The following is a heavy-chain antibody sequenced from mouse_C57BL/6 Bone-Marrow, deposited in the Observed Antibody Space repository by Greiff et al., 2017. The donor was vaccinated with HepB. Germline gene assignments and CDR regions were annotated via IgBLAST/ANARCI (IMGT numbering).Heavy chain of an antibody. Sequence: VQLQQSDAELVKPGASVKISCKVSGYTFTDHTIHWMKQRPEQGLEWIGYIYPRDGSTKYNEKFKGKAKLTADKSSSTAYMQLNSLTSEDSAVYFCARGDYGSSYVYWYFDVWGTGTTVTVSS. J-gene: IGHJ1*03. CDR1: GYTFTDHT. CDR2: IYPRDGST. V-gene: IGHV1-78*01. CDR3: ARGDYGSSYVYWYFDV. D-gene: IGHD1-1*01.